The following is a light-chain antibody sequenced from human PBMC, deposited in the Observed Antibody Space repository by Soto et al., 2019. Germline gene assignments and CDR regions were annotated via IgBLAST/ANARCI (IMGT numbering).Light chain of an antibody. V-gene: IGKV3-15*01. J-gene: IGKJ1*01. Sequence: EKVMTQSPATLSVSPGERVTLSCRASQSVVTNLAWYQQKPGQAPRLLISGAYTRATGIPDRFIGSGSGTEFTLPITSLQSEDFAVYYCQHYNDLPLTFGQGTKVEIK. CDR1: QSVVTN. CDR3: QHYNDLPLT. CDR2: GAY.